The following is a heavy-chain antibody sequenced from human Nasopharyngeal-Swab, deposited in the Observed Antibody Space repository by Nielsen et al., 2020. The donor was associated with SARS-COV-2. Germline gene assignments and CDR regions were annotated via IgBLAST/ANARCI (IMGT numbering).Heavy chain of an antibody. CDR2: IDPNTGGT. D-gene: IGHD4-17*01. CDR1: GYIFTDYY. Sequence: ASVKVSCKTSGYIFTDYYIHWVRQAPGQGLEWMGRIDPNTGGTSSAQIFQGRVTMTRDTSISTVYIEVTGLTSDDTAVYYCARALSARTTFNCLGPWGQGTLVTVSS. J-gene: IGHJ5*02. V-gene: IGHV1-2*06. CDR3: ARALSARTTFNCLGP.